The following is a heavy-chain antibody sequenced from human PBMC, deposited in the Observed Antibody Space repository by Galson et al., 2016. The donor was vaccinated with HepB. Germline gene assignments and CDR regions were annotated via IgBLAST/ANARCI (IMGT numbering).Heavy chain of an antibody. CDR3: ASVRARHTGRDNWFGV. D-gene: IGHD3-10*01. CDR2: YYYSGSS. CDR1: GGSVIDTDSY. V-gene: IGHV4-39*02. Sequence: SETLSLTCTVSGGSVIDTDSYWGWIRQPPGKGLEWIGSYYYSGSSYYNPSLKSRVTVSVDKSKNHFSLRLSSVTAADTAVYYCASVRARHTGRDNWFGVWGQGTLVTVSS. J-gene: IGHJ5*02.